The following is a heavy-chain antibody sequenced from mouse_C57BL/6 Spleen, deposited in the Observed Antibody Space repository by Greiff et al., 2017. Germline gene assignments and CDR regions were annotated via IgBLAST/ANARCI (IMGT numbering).Heavy chain of an antibody. CDR1: GYAFSSSW. CDR2: IYPGDGDT. V-gene: IGHV1-82*01. J-gene: IGHJ2*01. D-gene: IGHD3-3*01. Sequence: VQLQQSGPELVKPGASVKISCKASGYAFSSSWMNWVKQRPGKGLEWIGRIYPGDGDTNYNGKFKGKATLTADKSSSTAYMQLSSLTSEDSAVYFCAEGRGADYWGQGTTLTVSS. CDR3: AEGRGADY.